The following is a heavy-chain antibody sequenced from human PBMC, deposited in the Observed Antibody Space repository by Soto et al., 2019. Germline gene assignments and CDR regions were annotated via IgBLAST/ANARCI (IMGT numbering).Heavy chain of an antibody. V-gene: IGHV1-69*01. CDR3: ARDHTVRGADGDYYGMDV. J-gene: IGHJ6*02. Sequence: QVQLVQSGAEVKKPGSSVKVSCKASGGTFSSYAISWVRQAPGQGLEWMGGIIPIFGTANYAQKFQGRVTITADESTSTADMELRSLRSEDTAVYYCARDHTVRGADGDYYGMDVWGRVTTGTVAS. CDR1: GGTFSSYA. D-gene: IGHD2-2*02. CDR2: IIPIFGTA.